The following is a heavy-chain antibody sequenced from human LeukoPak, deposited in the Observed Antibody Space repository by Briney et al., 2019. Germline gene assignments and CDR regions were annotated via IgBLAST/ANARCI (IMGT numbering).Heavy chain of an antibody. Sequence: PGGSLRLSCAVSGFTFSSYEMNWVRQAPGKGLEWISYISSGGSTIYYADSVKGRFTISRDNAKNSLYLQMNSLRAEDTAVYYCARGASYYYGSGSHWGQGTLVTVSS. J-gene: IGHJ4*02. D-gene: IGHD3-10*01. CDR1: GFTFSSYE. V-gene: IGHV3-48*03. CDR2: ISSGGSTI. CDR3: ARGASYYYGSGSH.